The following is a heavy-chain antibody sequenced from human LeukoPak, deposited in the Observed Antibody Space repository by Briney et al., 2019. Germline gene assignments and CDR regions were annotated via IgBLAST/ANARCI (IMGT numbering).Heavy chain of an antibody. CDR2: INAYNGNT. Sequence: ASVKVSCKTSGYTFTYYVISWVRQAPGQGLEWMGWINAYNGNTNDGQKFQGRVTMTTDTSTSTAYMELRSLRSDDTAVYYCARGEKPYDYWGQGTLVSVSS. CDR3: ARGEKPYDY. J-gene: IGHJ4*02. V-gene: IGHV1-18*01. D-gene: IGHD1-26*01. CDR1: GYTFTYYV.